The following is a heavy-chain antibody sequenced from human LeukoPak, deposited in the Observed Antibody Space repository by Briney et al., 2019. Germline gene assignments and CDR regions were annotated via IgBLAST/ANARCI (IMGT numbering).Heavy chain of an antibody. CDR1: GYSFTNFG. J-gene: IGHJ4*02. D-gene: IGHD3-10*01. CDR3: ARAPNYAGSGSFFSDY. V-gene: IGHV1-18*01. Sequence: ASVKVSCKTSGYSFTNFGISWVRQARGQGLEWMGWISNYNGDTRYAQKVQDRVTVTADTSTTTSYMELRSLRSDDTAVYYCARAPNYAGSGSFFSDYWGQGTLVSVSS. CDR2: ISNYNGDT.